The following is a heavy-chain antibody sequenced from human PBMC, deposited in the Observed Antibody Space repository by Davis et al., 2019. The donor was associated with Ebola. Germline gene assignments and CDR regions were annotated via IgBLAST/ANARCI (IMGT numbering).Heavy chain of an antibody. V-gene: IGHV4-61*08. J-gene: IGHJ5*02. CDR1: GGSVSSGGHY. CDR3: ATQYSNGWFDP. D-gene: IGHD4-11*01. Sequence: MPSETLSLTCTVSGGSVSSGGHYWSWIRQSPGKGLEWIGYIHYSGSTNSNPSLKSRVTMSVDTSKNQFSLKLSSVTAADTAVYYCATQYSNGWFDPWGQGTLVTVSS. CDR2: IHYSGST.